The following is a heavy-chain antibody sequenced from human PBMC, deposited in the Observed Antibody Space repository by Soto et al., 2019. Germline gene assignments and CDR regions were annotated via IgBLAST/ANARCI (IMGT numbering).Heavy chain of an antibody. CDR3: ARAGVRGSFFPVYYGLDV. D-gene: IGHD3-10*01. CDR1: GFTFGNYA. CDR2: LWYDGENA. J-gene: IGHJ6*02. Sequence: QVQLVESGGGGVQPGGSLRLSCLASGFTFGNYAMHWVRQAPGKGLEWMATLWYDGENAFYADSVKGRFTISRDNSKNTLYLQSNSVRAEDTAVYFCARAGVRGSFFPVYYGLDVWRHGTTVTVSS. V-gene: IGHV3-33*01.